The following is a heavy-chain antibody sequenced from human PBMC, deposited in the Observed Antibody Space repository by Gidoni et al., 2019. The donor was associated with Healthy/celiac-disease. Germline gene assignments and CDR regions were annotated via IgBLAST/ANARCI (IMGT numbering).Heavy chain of an antibody. CDR3: ARELHPYSSSSLYYYYGMDV. V-gene: IGHV1-46*01. CDR1: GYTFTSYY. D-gene: IGHD6-13*01. CDR2: NNPSGGST. J-gene: IGHJ6*02. Sequence: QVQLVQSGAEVKKPGASVKVSCKASGYTFTSYYMHWVRQAPGQGLEWMGINNPSGGSTSYAQKFQGRVTMTRDTSTSIVYMELSSPRSEDTAVYYCARELHPYSSSSLYYYYGMDVWGQGTTVTVSS.